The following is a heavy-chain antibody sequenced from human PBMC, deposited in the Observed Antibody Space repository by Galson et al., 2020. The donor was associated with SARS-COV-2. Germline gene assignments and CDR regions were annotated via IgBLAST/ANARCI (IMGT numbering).Heavy chain of an antibody. CDR3: ARAGVVAAIHGVDY. CDR2: IYHSGST. V-gene: IGHV4-38-2*02. J-gene: IGHJ4*02. CDR1: GYSISSGYY. Sequence: SETLSLTCTVSGYSISSGYYWGWIRRPPGKGLEWIGSIYHSGSTYYNPSLKSRVTISVDTSKNQFSLKLSSVTAADTAVYYCARAGVVAAIHGVDYWGQGTLVTVSS. D-gene: IGHD2-15*01.